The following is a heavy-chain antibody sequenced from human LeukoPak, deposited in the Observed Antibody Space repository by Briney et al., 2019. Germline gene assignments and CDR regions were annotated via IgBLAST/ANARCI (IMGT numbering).Heavy chain of an antibody. CDR2: INHSGST. D-gene: IGHD3-16*01. J-gene: IGHJ3*02. CDR3: ARDGGSSDDAFDI. Sequence: SETLSLTCAVYGGSFSGYYWSWIRQPPGKGLEWIGEINHSGSTNYNPSLKSRVTMSVDTSKNQFSLKLSSVTAADTAVYYCARDGGSSDDAFDIRGQGTMVTVSS. CDR1: GGSFSGYY. V-gene: IGHV4-34*01.